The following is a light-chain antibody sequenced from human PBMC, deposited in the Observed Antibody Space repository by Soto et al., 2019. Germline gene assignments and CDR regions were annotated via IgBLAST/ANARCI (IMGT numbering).Light chain of an antibody. Sequence: DIQMTQSPSTLSASVGDRVTITCRASQSISSWLAWYQQKPGKAPKLLIYKASSLESGVPSRFSGSGSGTEFTLTISSLQPDDFATYYCQQYNRYYNFGQGIKLEIK. J-gene: IGKJ2*01. CDR3: QQYNRYYN. CDR2: KAS. V-gene: IGKV1-5*03. CDR1: QSISSW.